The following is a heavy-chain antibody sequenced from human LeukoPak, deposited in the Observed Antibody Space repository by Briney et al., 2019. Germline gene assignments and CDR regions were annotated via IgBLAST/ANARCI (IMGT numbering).Heavy chain of an antibody. CDR3: AREDYYDSSGNLDY. V-gene: IGHV4-61*02. D-gene: IGHD3-22*01. CDR2: ISSSGST. CDR1: GDSISSGDYY. Sequence: SETLSLTCTVSGDSISSGDYYWSWIRQPAGKGLEWIGRISSSGSTNYNPSLKSRVTISVDTSKNQFSLKLSSVTAADTAVYYCAREDYYDSSGNLDYWGQGTLVTVSS. J-gene: IGHJ4*02.